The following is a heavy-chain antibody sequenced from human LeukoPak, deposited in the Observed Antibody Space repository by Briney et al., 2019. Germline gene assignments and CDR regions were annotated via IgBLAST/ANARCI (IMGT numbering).Heavy chain of an antibody. D-gene: IGHD2-21*02. CDR2: INPSGGST. Sequence: GASVKVSCKASGYTFTSYYMHWVRQAPGQELEWMGIINPSGGSTSYAQKFQGRVTMTRDTSTSTVYMELSSLRSEDTAVYYCARDLYLCGGDRWGQGTLVTVSS. V-gene: IGHV1-46*01. J-gene: IGHJ1*01. CDR3: ARDLYLCGGDR. CDR1: GYTFTSYY.